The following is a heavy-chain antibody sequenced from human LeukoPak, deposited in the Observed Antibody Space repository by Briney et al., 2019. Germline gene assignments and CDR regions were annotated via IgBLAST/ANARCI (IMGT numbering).Heavy chain of an antibody. J-gene: IGHJ4*02. CDR3: AKLLNHPITMVRGVNGDY. CDR2: ISGSGGST. CDR1: GFTFSSYA. D-gene: IGHD3-10*01. Sequence: PGGSLRLSCAASGFTFSSYAMSWVRQAPGKGLEWVSAISGSGGSTYYADSVKGRFTISRDNSKNTLYLQMNSLRAEDTAVYYCAKLLNHPITMVRGVNGDYWGQGTLVTVSS. V-gene: IGHV3-23*01.